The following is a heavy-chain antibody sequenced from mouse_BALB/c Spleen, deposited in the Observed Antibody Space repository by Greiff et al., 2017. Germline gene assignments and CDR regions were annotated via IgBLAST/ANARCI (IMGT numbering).Heavy chain of an antibody. CDR1: GFSLTGYG. D-gene: IGHD2-4*01. CDR3: ARDEGIGLRRSFFAY. V-gene: IGHV2-6-7*01. Sequence: VKVVESGPGLVAPSQSLSITCTVSGFSLTGYGVNWVRQPPGKGLEWLGMIWGDGSTDYNSALKSRLSISKDNSKSQVFLKMNSLQTDDTARYYCARDEGIGLRRSFFAYWGQGTLVTVSA. J-gene: IGHJ3*01. CDR2: IWGDGST.